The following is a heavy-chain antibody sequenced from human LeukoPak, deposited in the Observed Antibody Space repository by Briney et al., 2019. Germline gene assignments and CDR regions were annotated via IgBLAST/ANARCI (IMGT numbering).Heavy chain of an antibody. Sequence: VASVKVSCKASGYTFTGYYMHWVRQAPGQGLEWMGWINPNSGGTNYAQKFQGRVTITADKSTSTAYMELSSLRSEDTAVYYCAREALEGGKHFDYWGQGTLVTVSS. D-gene: IGHD4-23*01. J-gene: IGHJ4*02. CDR1: GYTFTGYY. CDR2: INPNSGGT. V-gene: IGHV1-2*02. CDR3: AREALEGGKHFDY.